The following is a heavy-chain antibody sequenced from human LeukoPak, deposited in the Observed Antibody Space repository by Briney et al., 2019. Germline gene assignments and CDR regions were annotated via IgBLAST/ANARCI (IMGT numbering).Heavy chain of an antibody. CDR3: ARHMPHYCGGECSMDT. CDR2: IYYTGSP. D-gene: IGHD2-21*01. Sequence: SETLSLTCTVVNGSIRPHYWSWIRQPPGKGLEWVGFIYYTGSPRYNPSLKSRVAMSVDMSKNQVSLTLYSVTAADTATYYCARHMPHYCGGECSMDTWGQGTLVTVSS. V-gene: IGHV4-59*08. CDR1: NGSIRPHY. J-gene: IGHJ1*01.